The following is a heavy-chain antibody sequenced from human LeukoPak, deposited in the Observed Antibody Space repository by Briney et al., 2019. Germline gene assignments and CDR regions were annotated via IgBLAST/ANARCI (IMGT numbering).Heavy chain of an antibody. Sequence: GGSLRLPCAASGFTFSSYDMHWVRQATGQGLEWVSGIRPAADTYYPGSVKGRFTISRENATNSLYLQMNSLRAGDTAVYYCARAYLNAFDIWGQGTMVTVSS. D-gene: IGHD2/OR15-2a*01. V-gene: IGHV3-13*04. CDR3: ARAYLNAFDI. CDR2: IRPAADT. CDR1: GFTFSSYD. J-gene: IGHJ3*02.